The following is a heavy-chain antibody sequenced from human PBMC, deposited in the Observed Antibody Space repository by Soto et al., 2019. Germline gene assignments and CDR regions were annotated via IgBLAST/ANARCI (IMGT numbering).Heavy chain of an antibody. CDR3: ASDSLGYCSSTSSSPGGKHFDY. Sequence: EVQLVESGGGLVQPGGSLRLSCAASGFTFSSYSMNWVRQAPGKGLEWVSYISSSSSTIYYADSVKGRFTISRDNAKNSLYLQMNSLRAEDTAVYYCASDSLGYCSSTSSSPGGKHFDYWGQGTLVTVSS. CDR1: GFTFSSYS. J-gene: IGHJ4*02. D-gene: IGHD2-2*01. V-gene: IGHV3-48*01. CDR2: ISSSSSTI.